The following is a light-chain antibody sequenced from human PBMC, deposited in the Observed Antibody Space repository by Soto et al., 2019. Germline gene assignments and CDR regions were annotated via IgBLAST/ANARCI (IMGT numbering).Light chain of an antibody. CDR1: QDISNY. Sequence: DIQMTQSPSSLSASVGDRVTITCQASQDISNYLNWYQQKPGKAPKLLIYDASNLETGAPSRFSGSGSGTDFTFTISSLQPEDIATYYCQQYDNLPPEYTFGQGTKLEIK. CDR2: DAS. J-gene: IGKJ2*01. CDR3: QQYDNLPPEYT. V-gene: IGKV1-33*01.